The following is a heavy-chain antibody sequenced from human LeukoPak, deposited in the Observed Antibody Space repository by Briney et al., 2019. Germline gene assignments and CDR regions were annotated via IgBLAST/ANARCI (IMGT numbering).Heavy chain of an antibody. Sequence: HPGGSLRLSCVASGFSFNIHGMNWVRQAPGKGLEWVSGVGPSGANTYYADSVKGRFTISRDNAKNSLYLQMNSLRAEDTAVYYCAREPGIAVAGTLYWGQGTLVTVSS. CDR2: VGPSGANT. J-gene: IGHJ4*02. CDR1: GFSFNIHG. V-gene: IGHV3-23*01. CDR3: AREPGIAVAGTLY. D-gene: IGHD6-19*01.